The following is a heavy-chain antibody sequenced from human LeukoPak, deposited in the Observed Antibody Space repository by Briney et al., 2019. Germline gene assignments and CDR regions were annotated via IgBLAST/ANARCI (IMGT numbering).Heavy chain of an antibody. Sequence: KSSETLSLTCAVYGGSFSGYYWSWIRQPAGKGLEWIGRIYTSGSTNYNPSLKSRVTMSVDTSKNQFSLKLSSVTAADTAVYYCARAGSGIAFDIWGQGTMVTVSS. CDR3: ARAGSGIAFDI. J-gene: IGHJ3*02. CDR2: IYTSGST. CDR1: GGSFSGYY. D-gene: IGHD3-10*01. V-gene: IGHV4-59*10.